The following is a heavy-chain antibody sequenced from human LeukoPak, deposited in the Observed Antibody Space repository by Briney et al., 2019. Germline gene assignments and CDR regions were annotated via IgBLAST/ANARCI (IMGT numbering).Heavy chain of an antibody. J-gene: IGHJ4*02. CDR3: ARDEWLLGSFDY. D-gene: IGHD3-3*01. V-gene: IGHV1-69*05. Sequence: WASVKVTCKASGGTCSSYAISWVRQAPGQALEWMGGIIPIFGTANYAQKFQGRVTITTDESTSTAYMELSSLRSEDTAVYYCARDEWLLGSFDYWGQGTLVTVSS. CDR2: IIPIFGTA. CDR1: GGTCSSYA.